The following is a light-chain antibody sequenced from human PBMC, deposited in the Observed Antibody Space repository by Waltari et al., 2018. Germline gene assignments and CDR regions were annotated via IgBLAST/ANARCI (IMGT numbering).Light chain of an antibody. CDR2: DVS. V-gene: IGKV2D-29*01. J-gene: IGKJ2*01. CDR3: RQSIQLPYT. Sequence: DIPITPTPLSLSVPRGQPASTSCPSSQRLLPSDGKTYLYWYLHKPGQPPHSLIYDVSKRFYGVSDRFSGSGSGTDFTLNISRVAAEYVGVYYCRQSIQLPYTFGPGTTLAI. CDR1: QRLLPSDGKTY.